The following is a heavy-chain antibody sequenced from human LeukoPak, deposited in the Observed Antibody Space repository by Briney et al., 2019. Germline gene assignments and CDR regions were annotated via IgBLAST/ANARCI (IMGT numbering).Heavy chain of an antibody. CDR3: ARDLVPAAIEGNWFDP. CDR1: GYTFTSYY. CDR2: INPSGGST. V-gene: IGHV1-46*01. J-gene: IGHJ5*02. Sequence: ASVKVSCKASGYTFTSYYMHWVRQAPGQGLEWMGIINPSGGSTSYAQKFQGRVTMTRDTSTSTVYMELSSLRSEDTAVYYCARDLVPAAIEGNWFDPWGQGTLVTVPS. D-gene: IGHD2-2*02.